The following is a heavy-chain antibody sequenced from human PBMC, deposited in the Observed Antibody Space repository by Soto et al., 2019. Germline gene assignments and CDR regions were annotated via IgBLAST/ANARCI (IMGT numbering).Heavy chain of an antibody. V-gene: IGHV3-33*01. Sequence: GGSLRLSCAASGFTFSSYGMHWVRQAPGKGLEWVAVIWYDGSNKYYADSVKGRFTISRDNSKNTLYLQMNSLRAEDTAVYYCAREPKPNFVAPFDYWGQGTLVTVSS. D-gene: IGHD7-27*01. CDR1: GFTFSSYG. CDR2: IWYDGSNK. CDR3: AREPKPNFVAPFDY. J-gene: IGHJ4*02.